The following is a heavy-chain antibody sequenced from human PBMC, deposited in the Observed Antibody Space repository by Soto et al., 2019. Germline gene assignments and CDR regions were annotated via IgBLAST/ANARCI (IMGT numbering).Heavy chain of an antibody. CDR3: ARLTSYDYYMDV. Sequence: QVQLQESGPGLVKPSETLSLTCTVSGDSISSNFWSWFRQPPGKGLEWIGYIKYSGSTNYNPSLKSRLSLSADTSKNHFSLKLSSVTAADTAVYYCARLTSYDYYMDVWGKGTTVTVSS. CDR1: GDSISSNF. D-gene: IGHD3-16*01. J-gene: IGHJ6*03. V-gene: IGHV4-59*01. CDR2: IKYSGST.